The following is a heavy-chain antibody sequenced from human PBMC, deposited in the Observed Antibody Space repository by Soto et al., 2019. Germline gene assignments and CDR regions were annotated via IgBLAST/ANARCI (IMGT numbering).Heavy chain of an antibody. V-gene: IGHV1-2*02. Sequence: QVRLVQSGAEVKKPGASVKVTCKPSGYTFTDAYIHWVRQAPGQGLEWLGWINPKNGGTNYAQKFQGRVTMTRDTSRSTAFMELSSLNSNDPAVYYCAREEGTELDFWGQGTLVTVSS. CDR3: AREEGTELDF. J-gene: IGHJ4*02. D-gene: IGHD1-7*01. CDR2: INPKNGGT. CDR1: GYTFTDAY.